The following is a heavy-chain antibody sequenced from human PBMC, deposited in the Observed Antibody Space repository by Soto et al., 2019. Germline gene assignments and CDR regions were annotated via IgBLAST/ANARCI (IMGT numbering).Heavy chain of an antibody. CDR2: IIPIFGTA. V-gene: IGHV1-69*06. Sequence: SVKVSCKASGGTFSSYAISWVRQAPGQGLEWMGGIIPIFGTANYAQKFQGRVTITADKSTSTAYMELSSLRSEDTAVYYCATRLGSSWYYYYYGMDVWGQGTTVTVSS. D-gene: IGHD6-13*01. CDR1: GGTFSSYA. CDR3: ATRLGSSWYYYYYGMDV. J-gene: IGHJ6*02.